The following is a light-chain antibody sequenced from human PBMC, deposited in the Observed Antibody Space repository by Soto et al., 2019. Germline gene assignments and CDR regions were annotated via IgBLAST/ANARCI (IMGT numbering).Light chain of an antibody. V-gene: IGLV2-23*02. Sequence: QSALTQPASVSGSPGQSITISCTGTSTDVGSYDLVSWYQQCPGKAPKLMIYEVTKRPSGVSNRFSGSKSGNTASLTISGLQAEDEADYYCCSYADTTTGVFGGGTKVTVL. J-gene: IGLJ3*02. CDR2: EVT. CDR3: CSYADTTTGV. CDR1: STDVGSYDL.